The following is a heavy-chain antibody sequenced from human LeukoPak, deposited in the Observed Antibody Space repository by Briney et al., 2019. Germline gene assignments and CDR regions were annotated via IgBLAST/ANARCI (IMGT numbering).Heavy chain of an antibody. J-gene: IGHJ6*02. CDR1: GGSISSYY. CDR3: AREAHYDFWSGSSHGGVDV. D-gene: IGHD3-3*01. V-gene: IGHV4-4*07. Sequence: SETLSLTCTVPGGSISSYYSSWIRPPAGKGLEWIGRLYTSGSTTYNPSLKSRVTMSVDTSKNQFSLKLSSVTAADTAVYYCAREAHYDFWSGSSHGGVDVWGQGTTVTVSS. CDR2: LYTSGST.